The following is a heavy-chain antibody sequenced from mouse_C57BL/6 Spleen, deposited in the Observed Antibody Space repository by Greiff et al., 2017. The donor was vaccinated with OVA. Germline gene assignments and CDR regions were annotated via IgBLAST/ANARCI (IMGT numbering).Heavy chain of an antibody. V-gene: IGHV1-53*01. D-gene: IGHD2-4*01. Sequence: HVQLKPPWTELVKPGASVKLSCKASGYTFTSSWMHWVKQRPGQGLEWIGNINPSNGGTNYNEKFKSKATLTVDKSSSTAYMQLSSLTSEDSAVYYCARLVYYDPIAYWGQGTLVTVSA. CDR2: INPSNGGT. CDR1: GYTFTSSW. CDR3: ARLVYYDPIAY. J-gene: IGHJ3*01.